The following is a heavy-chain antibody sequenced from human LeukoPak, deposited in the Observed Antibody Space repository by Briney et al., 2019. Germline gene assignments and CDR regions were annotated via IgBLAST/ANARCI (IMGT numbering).Heavy chain of an antibody. Sequence: PGGSLRLYCSASGFTFSGYAMHGCGRCPGKGLQYASLITSEGGTKYYAASVKGRFTISSDNSKNRLNLQMSSMRAEDTAVYYSVKRPTGLFWGKGPVVPVSS. CDR2: ITSEGGTK. V-gene: IGHV3-64D*06. D-gene: IGHD4-17*01. J-gene: IGHJ4*02. CDR1: GFTFSGYA. CDR3: VKRPTGLF.